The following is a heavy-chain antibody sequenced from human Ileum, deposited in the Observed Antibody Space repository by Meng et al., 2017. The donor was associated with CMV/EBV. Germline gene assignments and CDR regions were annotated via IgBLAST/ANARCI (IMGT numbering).Heavy chain of an antibody. CDR2: INPNPNSGVT. CDR3: ARDLNGGPLTGDILNDYAMDV. Sequence: ASVKVSCKASGYTFTGSYIHWIRQAPGQGLEWMGWINPNPNSGVTTYAQKFQGRVTMTRDTSMSTVYMDLSRLRSGDTAVYYCARDLNGGPLTGDILNDYAMDVWGQGTTVTVSS. CDR1: GYTFTGSY. D-gene: IGHD3-9*01. J-gene: IGHJ6*02. V-gene: IGHV1-2*02.